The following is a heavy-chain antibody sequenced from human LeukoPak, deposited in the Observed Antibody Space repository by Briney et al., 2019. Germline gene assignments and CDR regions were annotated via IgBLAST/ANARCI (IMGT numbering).Heavy chain of an antibody. J-gene: IGHJ4*02. V-gene: IGHV4-59*01. Sequence: PSDNLSLTCTVSGDSISIYYWSWIRQPPGKGLEWLGYTYNSGSTLYNPSLKSRVTISVDTSRNEFSLRLTSVTAADAAVYYCVRDRELNYWGQGTLVTVSS. CDR2: TYNSGST. CDR1: GDSISIYY. CDR3: VRDRELNY. D-gene: IGHD3-10*01.